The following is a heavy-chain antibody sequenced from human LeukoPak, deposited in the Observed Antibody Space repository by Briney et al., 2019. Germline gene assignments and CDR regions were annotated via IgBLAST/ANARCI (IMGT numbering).Heavy chain of an antibody. Sequence: GGSLRLSCAASGFTVGTNSMSWVRQAPGKGLEWVSGIYSAGDTYYADPVKGRFTISRDSSKNTLYLQMNSLRAEDTAVYYCARGEEVLIRGNWFDPWGQGTLVTVSS. CDR1: GFTVGTNS. CDR3: ARGEEVLIRGNWFDP. D-gene: IGHD3-3*02. CDR2: IYSAGDT. J-gene: IGHJ5*02. V-gene: IGHV3-53*05.